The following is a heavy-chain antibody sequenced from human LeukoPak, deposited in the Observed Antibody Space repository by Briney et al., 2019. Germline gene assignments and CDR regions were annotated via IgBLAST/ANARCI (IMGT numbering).Heavy chain of an antibody. CDR2: TYSGGST. J-gene: IGHJ6*02. CDR1: GFTVSSNY. CDR3: ARVTEDYYYYYGMDV. Sequence: GGSLRLSCAASGFTVSSNYMSWVRQAPGKGLEWVSVTYSGGSTYYADSVKGRFTISRDNSKNTLYLQMNSLRAEDTAVYYCARVTEDYYYYYGMDVWGQGTTVTVSS. D-gene: IGHD2-8*02. V-gene: IGHV3-66*01.